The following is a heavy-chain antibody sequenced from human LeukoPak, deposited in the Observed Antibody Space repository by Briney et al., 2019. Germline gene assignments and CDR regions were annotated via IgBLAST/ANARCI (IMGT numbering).Heavy chain of an antibody. CDR1: GYNFTTSW. Sequence: GESLKISCKGSGYNFTTSWIGWVRQMPGKGLEWMAIIYPGDSDTRYSPSFQGQVTISADKSISTAYLQWSSLKASDTAMYYCARLTVGATTEYFDYWGQGTLVTVSS. V-gene: IGHV5-51*01. D-gene: IGHD1-26*01. CDR2: IYPGDSDT. J-gene: IGHJ4*02. CDR3: ARLTVGATTEYFDY.